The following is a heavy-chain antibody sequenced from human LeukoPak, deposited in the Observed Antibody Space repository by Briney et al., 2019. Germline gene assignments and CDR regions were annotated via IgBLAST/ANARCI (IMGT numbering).Heavy chain of an antibody. CDR1: GYTFTSYY. D-gene: IGHD6-19*01. V-gene: IGHV1-46*01. CDR2: INPSGGST. CDR3: ARERQWLALGYNWFDP. J-gene: IGHJ5*02. Sequence: GASVKVSCKASGYTFTSYYMHWVRQAPGQGLEWMGIINPSGGSTSYAQKFQGRVTMTRDTSTSTVYMELSSLRSEDTAVYYCARERQWLALGYNWFDPWGQGTLVTVSS.